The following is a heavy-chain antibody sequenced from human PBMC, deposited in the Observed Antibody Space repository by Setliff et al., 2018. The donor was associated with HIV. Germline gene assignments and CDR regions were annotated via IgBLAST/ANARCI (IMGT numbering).Heavy chain of an antibody. CDR3: ARSCQSGRSDWYLDL. CDR2: IYYSGTT. CDR1: GGSISSSSYY. V-gene: IGHV4-39*01. D-gene: IGHD2-15*01. Sequence: KTSETLSLTCTVSGGSISSSSYYWGRIRQPPGKGLEWLGTIYYSGTTYYNPSLKSRVTISVDTSKNQFSLKLSSVTAADTAIYFCARSCQSGRSDWYLDLWGRGTLVTVSS. J-gene: IGHJ2*01.